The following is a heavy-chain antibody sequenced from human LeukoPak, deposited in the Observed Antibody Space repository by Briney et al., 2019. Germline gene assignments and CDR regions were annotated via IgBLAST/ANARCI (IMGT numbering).Heavy chain of an antibody. CDR1: GFTFSSYN. J-gene: IGHJ4*02. V-gene: IGHV3-21*01. Sequence: GGSLRLSCAASGFTFSSYNINWVRQAPGKGLEWVSSISSSSSYIYYADSVKGRFTISRDNAKNSLYLQMNSLRAEDTAVYYCARGEYGSGSYHIDYWGQGTLVTVSS. CDR2: ISSSSSYI. D-gene: IGHD3-10*01. CDR3: ARGEYGSGSYHIDY.